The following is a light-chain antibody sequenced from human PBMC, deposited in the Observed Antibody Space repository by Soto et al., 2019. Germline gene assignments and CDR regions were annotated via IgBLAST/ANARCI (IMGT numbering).Light chain of an antibody. J-gene: IGLJ3*02. CDR1: SSNIGSNY. CDR2: RNN. V-gene: IGLV1-47*01. CDR3: AAWDDSLSGRNWV. Sequence: QSVLTQPPSASGTPGQRVTISCSGSSSNIGSNYVYWYQQLPGTAPKLLIYRNNQPPSGVPDRFSGYKSGTSASLAISGLRCEDEADYSCAAWDDSLSGRNWVFGGGTKLTVL.